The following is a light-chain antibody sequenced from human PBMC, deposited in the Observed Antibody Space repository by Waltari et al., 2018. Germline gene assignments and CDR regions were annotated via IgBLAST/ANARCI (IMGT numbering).Light chain of an antibody. V-gene: IGLV1-47*01. CDR1: SSNIESNH. CDR3: AAWDNSLSGVL. Sequence: QSVLTQSPSASGTPWQRVTISCSGSSSNIESNHVFWYQQIPGTAPKLLIFRDNRRPSGFPDRFSASKSGTSASLAISGLRSEDEADYYWAAWDNSLSGVLFGGGTKLTVL. J-gene: IGLJ2*01. CDR2: RDN.